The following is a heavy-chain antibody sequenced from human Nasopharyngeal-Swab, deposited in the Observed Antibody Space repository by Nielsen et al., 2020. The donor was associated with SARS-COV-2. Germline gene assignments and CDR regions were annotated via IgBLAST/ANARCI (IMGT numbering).Heavy chain of an antibody. Sequence: SETLSLTCTVSGVSVSSGSYYWSWIRQPPGKGLEWIGYIYYSGSTNYNPSLKSRVTISVDTSKNQFSLKLRSVTAADTAVYYCARYSGSYYRGYMDVWGKGTTVTVSS. V-gene: IGHV4-61*01. D-gene: IGHD1-26*01. CDR2: IYYSGST. CDR3: ARYSGSYYRGYMDV. CDR1: GVSVSSGSYY. J-gene: IGHJ6*03.